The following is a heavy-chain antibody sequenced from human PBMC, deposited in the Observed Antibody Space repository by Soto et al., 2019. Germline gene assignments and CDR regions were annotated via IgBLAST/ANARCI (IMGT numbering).Heavy chain of an antibody. D-gene: IGHD3-9*01. CDR3: AREMSLRDFDWLSRLCGMDV. Sequence: QVQLVESGGGVVQPGRSLRLSCAASGFTFSSYGMHWVRQAPGKGLEWVAVIWYDGSNKYYADSVKGRFTISRDNATSTLSMQMDSLRAEDTAVYYCAREMSLRDFDWLSRLCGMDVWGHGTTVTVSS. CDR2: IWYDGSNK. CDR1: GFTFSSYG. J-gene: IGHJ6*02. V-gene: IGHV3-33*01.